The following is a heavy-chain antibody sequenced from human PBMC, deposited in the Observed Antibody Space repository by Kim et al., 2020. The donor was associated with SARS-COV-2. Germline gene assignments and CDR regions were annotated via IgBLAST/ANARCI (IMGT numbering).Heavy chain of an antibody. CDR3: ARLGSGWYYFDY. V-gene: IGHV4-59*01. CDR1: GGSISSYY. D-gene: IGHD6-19*01. CDR2: IYYSGST. Sequence: SETLSLTCTVSGGSISSYYWSWIRQPPGKGLEWIGYIYYSGSTNYNPSLKSRVTISVDTSKNQFSLKLSSVTAADTAVYYCARLGSGWYYFDYWGQGTLV. J-gene: IGHJ4*02.